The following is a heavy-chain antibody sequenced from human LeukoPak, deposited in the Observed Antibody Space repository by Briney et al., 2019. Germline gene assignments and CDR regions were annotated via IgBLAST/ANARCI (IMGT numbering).Heavy chain of an antibody. CDR2: TYHSGST. J-gene: IGHJ5*02. Sequence: KPSETLSLTCAVSGYSISSGYYWGWIRQPPGKGLEWVGSTYHSGSTYYNPSLKSRVTISVDTSKNQFSLNLSSVTAADTAVYYCARHDLLLWFGEFSGRFDPWGQGTLVTVSS. V-gene: IGHV4-38-2*01. D-gene: IGHD3-10*01. CDR1: GYSISSGYY. CDR3: ARHDLLLWFGEFSGRFDP.